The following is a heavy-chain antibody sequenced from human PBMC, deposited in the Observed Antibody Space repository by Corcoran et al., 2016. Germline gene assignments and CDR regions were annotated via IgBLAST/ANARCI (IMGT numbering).Heavy chain of an antibody. CDR3: ASGTDDFGSGERDNWFDP. J-gene: IGHJ5*02. CDR1: GGSISSSSYY. Sequence: QLQLQESGPGLVKPSETLSLTCTVSGGSISSSSYYWGWIRKPPGKGLEWIGSIYYSGSTYYNPSLKSRVTISVDTSKNQFSLKLSSVTAADTAVYYCASGTDDFGSGERDNWFDPWGQGTLVTVSS. V-gene: IGHV4-39*01. CDR2: IYYSGST. D-gene: IGHD3-3*01.